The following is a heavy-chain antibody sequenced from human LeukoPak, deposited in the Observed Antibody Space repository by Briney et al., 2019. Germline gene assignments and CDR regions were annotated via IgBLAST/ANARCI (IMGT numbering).Heavy chain of an antibody. CDR2: ISGSGGNT. Sequence: QPGGSLRLSCAASGFTFSNYAMTWVRQAPGKGLEWVSAISGSGGNTYYADSVKGRFTISRDNSKNTLYLQMNSLRAEDTAVYSCAKGRGSYFYYFDYWGQGTLVTVSS. CDR1: GFTFSNYA. J-gene: IGHJ4*02. V-gene: IGHV3-23*01. CDR3: AKGRGSYFYYFDY. D-gene: IGHD1-26*01.